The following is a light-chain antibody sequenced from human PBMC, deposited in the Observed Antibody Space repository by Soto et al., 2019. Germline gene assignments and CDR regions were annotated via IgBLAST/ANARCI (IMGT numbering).Light chain of an antibody. CDR1: SSDIGGYNS. J-gene: IGLJ1*01. CDR2: DVT. V-gene: IGLV2-8*01. CDR3: SSYTDRKHLV. Sequence: QSALTQSPSASGSPGQSVTISCTGTSSDIGGYNSVSWYQQHPGKAHKVMIYDVTKRPSGVPDRFSGSKSGNTASLTVSALQAEDEADYYCSSYTDRKHLVFGTGTKLTVL.